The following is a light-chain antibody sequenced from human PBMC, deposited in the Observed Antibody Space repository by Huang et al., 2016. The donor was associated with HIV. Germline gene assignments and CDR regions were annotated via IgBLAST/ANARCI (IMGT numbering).Light chain of an antibody. Sequence: EIVMTQSPATLSVSPGEGATLSCRASQSVSRNLAWYQQKPGQAPRLLIYGASTRATGIPARFSGSGSGTEFTLTISSLQSEDFAVYFCQQYNDRPPYTFGQGTKVDIK. CDR1: QSVSRN. CDR3: QQYNDRPPYT. CDR2: GAS. J-gene: IGKJ2*01. V-gene: IGKV3-15*01.